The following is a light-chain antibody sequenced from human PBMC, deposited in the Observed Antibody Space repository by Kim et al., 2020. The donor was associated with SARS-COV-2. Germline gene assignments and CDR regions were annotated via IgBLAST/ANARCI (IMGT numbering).Light chain of an antibody. V-gene: IGKV1-39*01. CDR2: AAS. J-gene: IGKJ3*01. Sequence: ASVGDRVTITCRTSQSISSHLNWYHQKPGRAPKLLIYAASILQGGVPSRFSGSGSETDFTLTISSLQPEDFGTYFCQQSYITPFTFGPGTKVDIK. CDR3: QQSYITPFT. CDR1: QSISSH.